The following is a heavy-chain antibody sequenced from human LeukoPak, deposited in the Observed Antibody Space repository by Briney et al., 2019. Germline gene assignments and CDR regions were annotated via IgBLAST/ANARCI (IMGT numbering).Heavy chain of an antibody. D-gene: IGHD3-22*01. J-gene: IGHJ4*02. Sequence: GASVKVSCKASGYTFTSYAMHWVRQAPGQRLEWMGWINAGNSNTKYSQKFQGRVTITRDTSASTAYMELSSLRSEDTAVYYCARSSIVVVITPFDYWGQGTLVTVSS. CDR3: ARSSIVVVITPFDY. CDR1: GYTFTSYA. CDR2: INAGNSNT. V-gene: IGHV1-3*01.